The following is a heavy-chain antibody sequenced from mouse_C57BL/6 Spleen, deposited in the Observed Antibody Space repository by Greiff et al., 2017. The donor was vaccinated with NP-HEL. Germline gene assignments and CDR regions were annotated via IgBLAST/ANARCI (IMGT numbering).Heavy chain of an antibody. Sequence: VQLQQSGAELVKPAASLKLSCTASGYNIKDIYIHWVKQRPEKGLVRIRRTDPANGNTKYDPKFQGKATITADTSSNTAYLQLSSLTSEDTAVYYCRISTINAWGQGTTLTVSS. CDR1: GYNIKDIY. CDR2: TDPANGNT. V-gene: IGHV14-3*02. D-gene: IGHD5-2*01. CDR3: RISTINA. J-gene: IGHJ2*01.